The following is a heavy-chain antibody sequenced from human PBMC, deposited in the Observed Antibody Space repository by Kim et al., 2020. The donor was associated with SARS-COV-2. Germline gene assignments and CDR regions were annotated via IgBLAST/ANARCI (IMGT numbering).Heavy chain of an antibody. Sequence: SETLSLTCDVSVASISSGSYSWSWIRQSPGQGLEWIASIYQSGGTYYTPSLKSRLSISMDRSRNRFSLTLTSVTAADTAVYYCARGPYSDYFDYWGQGT. V-gene: IGHV4-30-2*06. CDR2: IYQSGGT. D-gene: IGHD4-4*01. CDR1: VASISSGSYS. CDR3: ARGPYSDYFDY. J-gene: IGHJ4*02.